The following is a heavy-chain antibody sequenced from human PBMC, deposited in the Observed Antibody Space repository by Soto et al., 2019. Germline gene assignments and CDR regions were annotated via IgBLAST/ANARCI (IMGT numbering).Heavy chain of an antibody. CDR1: GGSISSYY. V-gene: IGHV4-59*01. D-gene: IGHD3-9*01. Sequence: ASATLSLTCTVSGGSISSYYWSWIRQPPGKGLEWIGYIYYSGSTNYNPSLKSRVTISVDTSKNQFSLKLSSVTAADTAVYYCARVNKDILTGYSPYNWFDPWGQGTLVTVSS. J-gene: IGHJ5*02. CDR3: ARVNKDILTGYSPYNWFDP. CDR2: IYYSGST.